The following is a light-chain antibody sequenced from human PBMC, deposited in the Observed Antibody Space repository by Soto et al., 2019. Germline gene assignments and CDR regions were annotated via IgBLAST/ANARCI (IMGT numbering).Light chain of an antibody. V-gene: IGKV3-15*01. CDR2: GAS. CDR3: QQYNNWPQT. Sequence: EIVMTHSPATLSVSPGERATLSCRASQSVSGNLAWYQQKPGQAPRLLIYGASTRATGIPARFSGSGSGTEFTLTISSLQSEDFAVYYCQQYNNWPQTFGQGTKVEIK. J-gene: IGKJ1*01. CDR1: QSVSGN.